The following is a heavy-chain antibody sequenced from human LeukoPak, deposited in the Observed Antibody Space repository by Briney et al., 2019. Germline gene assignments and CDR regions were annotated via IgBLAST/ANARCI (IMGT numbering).Heavy chain of an antibody. J-gene: IGHJ3*02. CDR3: ARDDRRDGYPRAFDI. D-gene: IGHD5-24*01. CDR2: IYSGGST. V-gene: IGHV3-53*01. CDR1: GFTASRNY. Sequence: GGSLRLSCAASGFTASRNYMSWVRQAPGKGLEWVSVIYSGGSTYYADSVKGGFTISRDNSKNTLYLQMNSLRAEDTAVYYCARDDRRDGYPRAFDIWSQGTMVTVSS.